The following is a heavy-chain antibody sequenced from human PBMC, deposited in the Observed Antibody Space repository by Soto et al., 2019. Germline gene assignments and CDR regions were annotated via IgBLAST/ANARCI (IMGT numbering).Heavy chain of an antibody. CDR3: AARNGGYVFDY. J-gene: IGHJ4*02. D-gene: IGHD5-12*01. CDR2: INHSGST. CDR1: GGSFSDYY. Sequence: SETLSLTCAVYGGSFSDYYWSWIRQPPGKGLVWIGEINHSGSTNYNPSLKSRLTISVDTSKNQFSLKLSSVTAADTAVYYCAARNGGYVFDYWGLGTLVT. V-gene: IGHV4-34*01.